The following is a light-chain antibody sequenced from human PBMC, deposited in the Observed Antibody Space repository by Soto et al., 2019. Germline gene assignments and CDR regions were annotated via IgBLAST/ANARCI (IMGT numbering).Light chain of an antibody. CDR1: ETVSRSY. V-gene: IGKV3-20*01. J-gene: IGKJ2*01. Sequence: IVLTQSPGTMSLSPGQRATLSCRASETVSRSYFAWYQQTPGQAPRLLIYDASTRATGIPDRFSGSGSGTDFSLTISRLEPEDFAVYYCQQFVESPFTFGQGTKLEIK. CDR2: DAS. CDR3: QQFVESPFT.